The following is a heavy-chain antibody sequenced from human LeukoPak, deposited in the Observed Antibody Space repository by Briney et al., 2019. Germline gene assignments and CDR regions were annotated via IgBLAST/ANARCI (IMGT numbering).Heavy chain of an antibody. D-gene: IGHD3-22*01. V-gene: IGHV3-23*01. CDR3: AKDRIPDYYDSSGPIDY. Sequence: GGSLRLSCAASGFTFSSYAMSWVRQAPGKGLEWVSAISGSGGGTYYADSVKGRFTISRDNSKNTLYLQMNSLRAEDTAVYYCAKDRIPDYYDSSGPIDYWGQGTLVTVSS. CDR1: GFTFSSYA. J-gene: IGHJ4*02. CDR2: ISGSGGGT.